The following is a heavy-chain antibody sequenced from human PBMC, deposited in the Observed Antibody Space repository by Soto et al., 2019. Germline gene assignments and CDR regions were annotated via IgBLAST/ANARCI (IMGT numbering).Heavy chain of an antibody. D-gene: IGHD3-3*02. J-gene: IGHJ3*01. CDR1: GYIFSSFY. CDR3: ARDIFGHVDAFDL. V-gene: IGHV1-18*01. Sequence: ASVKVSCKASGYIFSSFYINWVRQVPGQGLEWMGWTSGYSGNSKYAQKFQGRVTMTTDTSTNTGYMEMRSLTSDDTAVYYCARDIFGHVDAFDLWGQGTMVTVSS. CDR2: TSGYSGNS.